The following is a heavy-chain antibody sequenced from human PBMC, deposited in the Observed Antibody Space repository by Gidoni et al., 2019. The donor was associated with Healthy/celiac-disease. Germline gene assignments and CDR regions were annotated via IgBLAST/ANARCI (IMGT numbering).Heavy chain of an antibody. CDR2: IIPIFGTA. D-gene: IGHD3-16*02. V-gene: IGHV1-69*01. CDR1: GGTFSSYA. J-gene: IGHJ4*02. Sequence: QVQLVQSGAEVKKPGSSVKVSCKASGGTFSSYAISWVRQAPGQGLEWMGGIIPIFGTANYAQKFQGRVTITADESTSTAYMELSSLRSEDTAVYYCASDYYDYVWGSYPRLTGGDYWGQGTLVTVSS. CDR3: ASDYYDYVWGSYPRLTGGDY.